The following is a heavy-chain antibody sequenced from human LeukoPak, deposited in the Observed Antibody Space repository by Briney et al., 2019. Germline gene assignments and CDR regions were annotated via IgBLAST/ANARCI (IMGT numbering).Heavy chain of an antibody. V-gene: IGHV3-30*02. CDR1: GFTFSSYG. D-gene: IGHD5-12*01. Sequence: GGSLRLSCAASGFTFSSYGMHWVRQAPGKGLEWVAFIRYDGSNKYYADSVKGRFTISRDNSKNTLYLQMNSPRAEDTAVYYCAGVAKARIYYMDVWGKGTTVTVSS. J-gene: IGHJ6*03. CDR3: AGVAKARIYYMDV. CDR2: IRYDGSNK.